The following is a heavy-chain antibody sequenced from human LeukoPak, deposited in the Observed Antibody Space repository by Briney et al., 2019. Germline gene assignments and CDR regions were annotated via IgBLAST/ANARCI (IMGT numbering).Heavy chain of an antibody. Sequence: GGSLRLSCAASGFTFSSYGMSWVRQAPGKGLGWVSAISGSGGTTYYADSVKGRFTISRDNSKNTLYLQMNSLSAEDKAVYYCAKNGDRAAYCSGGSCYPYYYYYMDVWGKGTTVTISS. CDR3: AKNGDRAAYCSGGSCYPYYYYYMDV. CDR1: GFTFSSYG. CDR2: ISGSGGTT. D-gene: IGHD2-15*01. J-gene: IGHJ6*03. V-gene: IGHV3-23*01.